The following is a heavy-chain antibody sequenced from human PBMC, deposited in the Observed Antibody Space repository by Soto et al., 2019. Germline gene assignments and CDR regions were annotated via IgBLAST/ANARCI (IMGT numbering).Heavy chain of an antibody. CDR1: GFTVSSTY. V-gene: IGHV3-53*01. D-gene: IGHD1-26*01. J-gene: IGHJ3*01. CDR2: IYSGGST. Sequence: PGWSLRLSCAASGFTVSSTYMSWVRQAPGKGLEWVSIIYSGGSTYYADSVRGRFTISRDNSKNTLYLQMNSLRAEDTAVYYCASGRGLLLASNWGQGTMVTVSS. CDR3: ASGRGLLLASN.